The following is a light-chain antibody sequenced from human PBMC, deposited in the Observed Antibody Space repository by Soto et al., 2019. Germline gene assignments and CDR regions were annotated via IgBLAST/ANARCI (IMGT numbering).Light chain of an antibody. J-gene: IGLJ2*01. CDR2: EAT. CDR1: SSDVGSYNL. Sequence: QSVLTQPASVSGSPEQSITISCTGTSSDVGSYNLVSWYQQHPGTAPRLLIYEATKRPPGVSSRFSGSKSGNTASLTISGLQTEDEADYYCCSYAGTNSVVFGGGTKLTVL. V-gene: IGLV2-23*01. CDR3: CSYAGTNSVV.